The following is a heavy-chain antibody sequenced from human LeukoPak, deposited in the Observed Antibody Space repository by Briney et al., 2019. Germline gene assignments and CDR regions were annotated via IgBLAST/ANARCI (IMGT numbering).Heavy chain of an antibody. D-gene: IGHD3-3*01. V-gene: IGHV3-66*04. CDR1: GFTVSSNY. CDR2: IYSGGNT. J-gene: IGHJ4*02. CDR3: ARLRYYDY. Sequence: GGSLRLSCAASGFTVSSNYMSWVRQAPGKGLEWVSVIYSGGNTYYADPVKGRFTISRDSSKNTLYLQMNSLRAEDTAVYYCARLRYYDYWGQGTLVTVSS.